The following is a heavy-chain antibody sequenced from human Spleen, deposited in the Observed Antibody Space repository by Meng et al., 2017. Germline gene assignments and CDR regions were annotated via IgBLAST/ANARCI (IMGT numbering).Heavy chain of an antibody. Sequence: QLQRWGDVRLRPSGLRSPTCVVSGGSFSDYYGSWIRQPPGKGLEWIGEINHSGSTNYNPSLESRAIISVDTSQNNLSLKLSSVTAADSAVYYCARGPTTMAHDFDYWGQGTLVTVSS. D-gene: IGHD4-11*01. CDR2: INHSGST. CDR1: GGSFSDYY. J-gene: IGHJ4*02. V-gene: IGHV4-34*01. CDR3: ARGPTTMAHDFDY.